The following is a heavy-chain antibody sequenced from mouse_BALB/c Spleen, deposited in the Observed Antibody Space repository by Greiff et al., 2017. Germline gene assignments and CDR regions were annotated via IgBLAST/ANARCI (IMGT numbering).Heavy chain of an antibody. CDR2: ISSGGST. Sequence: EVKLVESGGGLVKPGGSLKLSCAASGFTFSSYAMSWVRQTPEKRLEWVASISSGGSTYYPDSVKGRFTISRDNARNILYLQMSSLRSEDTAMYYCARGRGNYEVFYYAMDYWGQGTSVTVSS. D-gene: IGHD2-1*01. CDR3: ARGRGNYEVFYYAMDY. J-gene: IGHJ4*01. CDR1: GFTFSSYA. V-gene: IGHV5-6-5*01.